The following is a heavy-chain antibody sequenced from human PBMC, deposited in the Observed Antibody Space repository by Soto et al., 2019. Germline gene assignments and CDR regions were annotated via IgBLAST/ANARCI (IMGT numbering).Heavy chain of an antibody. J-gene: IGHJ3*02. CDR3: ARLGNHDVFDM. CDR1: GGSITGADYY. V-gene: IGHV4-31*03. Sequence: PSETLSLTCTVSGGSITGADYYWSWIRQPPGKGLEWIGYISYRGRTYYNPSLKSRLTISLDTSKNQFSLRLTSVTAADSALYYCARLGNHDVFDMWGQGTMVTVS. CDR2: ISYRGRT.